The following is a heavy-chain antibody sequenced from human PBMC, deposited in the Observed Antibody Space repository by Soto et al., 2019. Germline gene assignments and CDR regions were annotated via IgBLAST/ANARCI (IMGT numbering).Heavy chain of an antibody. J-gene: IGHJ4*02. Sequence: QVQLVQSGAEVKKPGSSVKVSCKASGGTFSSYAISWVRQAPGQGLEWMGGIIPIFGTANYAQKFQGRVTITADESTRTAYKELSSLRAEDTAVYYFARTSYPIFTFFGVAVPWYFDYWGQGTLVTVSS. CDR2: IIPIFGTA. V-gene: IGHV1-69*01. CDR1: GGTFSSYA. D-gene: IGHD3-3*01. CDR3: ARTSYPIFTFFGVAVPWYFDY.